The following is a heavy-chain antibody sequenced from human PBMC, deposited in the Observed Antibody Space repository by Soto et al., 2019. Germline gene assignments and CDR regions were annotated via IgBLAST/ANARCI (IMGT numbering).Heavy chain of an antibody. CDR3: ARSGGLDRDFNY. CDR1: GGTFSSDS. D-gene: IGHD2-15*01. V-gene: IGHV1-69*12. J-gene: IGHJ4*02. CDR2: IIPMFDTP. Sequence: QVQLVQSGAEVKKPGSSVKVSCKASGGTFSSDSFSWVRQAPGQGLEWMGGIIPMFDTPIYAQKFQDRVTITADESTSTAYMQLSSLTSGDTAVYYCARSGGLDRDFNYWGQGSLVTVSS.